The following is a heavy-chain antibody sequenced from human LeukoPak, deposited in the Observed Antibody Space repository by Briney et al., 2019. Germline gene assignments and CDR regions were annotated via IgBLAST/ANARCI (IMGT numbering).Heavy chain of an antibody. V-gene: IGHV1-69*05. CDR2: IIPIFGTA. Sequence: GASVKVSCKASGVTFSSYAISWVRQAPGHGLEWMGRIIPIFGTANYAQKFQGRVTITTDESTSTAYMELSSLRSEDTAVYYCARAMSMGYCSGGSCYPAINWFDPWGQGTLVTVSS. D-gene: IGHD2-15*01. CDR3: ARAMSMGYCSGGSCYPAINWFDP. J-gene: IGHJ5*02. CDR1: GVTFSSYA.